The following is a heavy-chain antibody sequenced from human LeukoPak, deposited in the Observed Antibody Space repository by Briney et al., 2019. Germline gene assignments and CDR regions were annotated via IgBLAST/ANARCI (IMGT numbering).Heavy chain of an antibody. V-gene: IGHV4-59*01. CDR3: AREGTAGTNLNWFDP. Sequence: SETLSLTCTVSGGSISSYYWSWIRQPPGKGLEWIGYISYSGSTNFNPTLKSRVTISVDTSKNQFSLKLSSVTAADTAVYYCAREGTAGTNLNWFDPWGQGTLVTVSS. CDR1: GGSISSYY. D-gene: IGHD1-1*01. J-gene: IGHJ5*02. CDR2: ISYSGST.